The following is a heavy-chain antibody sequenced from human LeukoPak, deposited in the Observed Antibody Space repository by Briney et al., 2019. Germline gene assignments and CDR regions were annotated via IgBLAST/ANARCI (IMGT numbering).Heavy chain of an antibody. CDR1: GGSISSYY. CDR2: IYYSGST. CDR3: ASGRYYDSSGFYFDY. D-gene: IGHD3-22*01. J-gene: IGHJ4*02. Sequence: SETLSLTCTVSGGSISSYYWSWIRQPPGKGLEWIGYIYYSGSTNYNPSLKSRVTISVDTSKNQFSLKLSSVAAADTAVYYCASGRYYDSSGFYFDYWGQGTLVTVSS. V-gene: IGHV4-59*01.